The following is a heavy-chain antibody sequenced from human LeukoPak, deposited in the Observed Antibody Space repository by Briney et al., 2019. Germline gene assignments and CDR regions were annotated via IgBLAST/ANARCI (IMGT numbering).Heavy chain of an antibody. CDR3: ARVGGYSGYAPGYFDY. CDR2: ISSSGSTT. V-gene: IGHV3-48*03. D-gene: IGHD5-12*01. CDR1: GFTLSSYE. Sequence: GGSLRPSCAASGFTLSSYEMNWVRHAPGEGLEWVSYISSSGSTTYYADSVKGRFTISRDNAKNSLYLQLDSLRAEDTAVYYCARVGGYSGYAPGYFDYWGQGTLVTVSS. J-gene: IGHJ4*02.